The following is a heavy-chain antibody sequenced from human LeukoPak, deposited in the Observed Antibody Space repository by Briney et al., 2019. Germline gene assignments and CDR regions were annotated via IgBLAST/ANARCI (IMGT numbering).Heavy chain of an antibody. J-gene: IGHJ4*02. CDR2: IYYSGNT. V-gene: IGHV4-39*01. Sequence: PSETLSLTCTVSGVSISSSNSYWGWLRQPPGMGLEWIGSIYYSGNTYYNASLKSQVSISINTSKNQFSLRLTSVTAADTAVYYCARQTGSGLFILPGGQGTLVTVSS. CDR3: ARQTGSGLFILP. CDR1: GVSISSSNSY. D-gene: IGHD3/OR15-3a*01.